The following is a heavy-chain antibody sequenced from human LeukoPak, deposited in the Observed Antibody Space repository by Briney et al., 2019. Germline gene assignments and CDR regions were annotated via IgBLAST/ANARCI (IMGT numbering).Heavy chain of an antibody. Sequence: SVKVSCKASGFTFTSSAMQWVRQARGQRLEWIGWIIIGSGNANYAQKFQERVTITRDMSTGTAYMELNSLRSEDTAVYYCAAAKYSTGWYGYYAMDVWGQGTTVTVS. CDR2: IIIGSGNA. V-gene: IGHV1-58*02. D-gene: IGHD6-19*01. J-gene: IGHJ6*02. CDR1: GFTFTSSA. CDR3: AAAKYSTGWYGYYAMDV.